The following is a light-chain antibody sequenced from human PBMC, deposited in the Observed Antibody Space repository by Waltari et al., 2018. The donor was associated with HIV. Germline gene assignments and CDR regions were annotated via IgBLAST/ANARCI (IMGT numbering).Light chain of an antibody. CDR2: KDN. CDR1: VLAKSY. Sequence: SYELTQPSSVSVSPGPTTRITCSGDVLAKSYARWFQQKPGQAPVVMIYKDNERPSGIPERFSGSSSGTTVTLTISGAQIEDEADYYCYSAADNMGVFGGGTKLTVL. CDR3: YSAADNMGV. V-gene: IGLV3-27*01. J-gene: IGLJ3*02.